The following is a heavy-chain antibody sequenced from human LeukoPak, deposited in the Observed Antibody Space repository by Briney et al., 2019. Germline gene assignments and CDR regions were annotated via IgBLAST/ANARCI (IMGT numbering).Heavy chain of an antibody. Sequence: PGGSLRLSCAASGFTFSSYAMSWVRQAPGKGLEWVSAISGSGGSTYYADSVKGRFTMSRDNSKNTLYLQMNTLRAEDTAVYYCARLAVGGRDVRYWGQGTLVIVSS. CDR3: ARLAVGGRDVRY. D-gene: IGHD6-19*01. J-gene: IGHJ4*02. CDR1: GFTFSSYA. CDR2: ISGSGGST. V-gene: IGHV3-23*01.